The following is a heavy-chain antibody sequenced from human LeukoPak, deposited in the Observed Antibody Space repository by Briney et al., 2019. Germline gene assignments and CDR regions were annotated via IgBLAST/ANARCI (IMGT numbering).Heavy chain of an antibody. J-gene: IGHJ4*02. Sequence: GGSLRLSCAASGFTYTSSWMSWVRQVPGKGLEWVANIKQDGSEKYYVDSVKGRFTISRDNAKNSLYLQMNSLRAEDTAVFYCARDKFGGTDYWGQGTLVTFSS. CDR3: ARDKFGGTDY. V-gene: IGHV3-7*01. D-gene: IGHD3-16*01. CDR2: IKQDGSEK. CDR1: GFTYTSSW.